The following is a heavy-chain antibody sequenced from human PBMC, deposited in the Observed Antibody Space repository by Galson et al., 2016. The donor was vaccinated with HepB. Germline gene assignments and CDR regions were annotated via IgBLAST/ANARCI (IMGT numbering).Heavy chain of an antibody. J-gene: IGHJ3*02. CDR2: IENSNSDV. D-gene: IGHD6-13*01. CDR1: GFTFSTYT. V-gene: IGHV3-21*01. Sequence: SLRLSCAASGFTFSTYTLNWVRQAPGKGLEWVSSIENSNSDVYYEDSVKGRFTISRDNAENSLYLQMDSLTAEDTAMYYCARARIAALGTGAFDMWGQGTMVTVSS. CDR3: ARARIAALGTGAFDM.